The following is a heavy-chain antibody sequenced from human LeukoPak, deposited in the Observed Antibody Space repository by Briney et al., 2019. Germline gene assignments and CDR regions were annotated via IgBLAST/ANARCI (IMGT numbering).Heavy chain of an antibody. V-gene: IGHV5-51*01. CDR1: GYSFTTSW. D-gene: IGHD6-19*01. Sequence: GESLKISCKDSGYSFTTSWIGWMRQMPGKGLEWMGIIFPRDSDTRYSPSFQGQFTMSADKSISTAYLQWSSLKASDTAMYYCAKVRGSGGFVIDYWGQGTVVTVSS. J-gene: IGHJ4*02. CDR3: AKVRGSGGFVIDY. CDR2: IFPRDSDT.